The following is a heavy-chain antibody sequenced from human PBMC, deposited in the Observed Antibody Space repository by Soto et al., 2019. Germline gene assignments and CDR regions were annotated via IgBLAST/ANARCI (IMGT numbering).Heavy chain of an antibody. CDR2: IIPIFGTA. CDR3: ARGAGATAMVPNWYFDL. Sequence: QVQLVQSGAEVKKPGSSVKVSCKASGGTFSSYAISWVRQAPGQWLEWMGGIIPIFGTANYAQKFQGRVTITADESTSTAYMELSSLRSEDTAVYYCARGAGATAMVPNWYFDLWGRGTLVTVSS. D-gene: IGHD5-18*01. CDR1: GGTFSSYA. V-gene: IGHV1-69*01. J-gene: IGHJ2*01.